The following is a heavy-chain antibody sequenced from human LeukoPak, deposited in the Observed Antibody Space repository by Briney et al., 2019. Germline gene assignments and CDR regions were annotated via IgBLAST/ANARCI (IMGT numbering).Heavy chain of an antibody. Sequence: SETLSLTCSVSGDSITGYYWGWIRQPPGKGLEWIGNIYYSGSTIYTPSLKSRLAISRDTSSDQFSPRLTSVTAADTAVYYCARAPIVVVSTPSFDTWGQGILVTVSS. V-gene: IGHV4-59*12. CDR2: IYYSGST. CDR3: ARAPIVVVSTPSFDT. CDR1: GDSITGYY. J-gene: IGHJ4*02. D-gene: IGHD3-22*01.